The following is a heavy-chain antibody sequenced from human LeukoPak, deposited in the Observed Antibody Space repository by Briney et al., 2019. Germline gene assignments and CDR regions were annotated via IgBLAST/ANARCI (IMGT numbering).Heavy chain of an antibody. CDR3: AKVGPSSSSDY. D-gene: IGHD6-13*01. V-gene: IGHV5-51*01. CDR2: IYPRDSDA. J-gene: IGHJ4*02. Sequence: PGESLKISCKASGYSFTSYWIAWVRQMPGQGLEWMGVIYPRDSDAKYSPSLQGQVTISADKSINTAYLQWSSLKASDTAMYYCAKVGPSSSSDYWGQGTLVTVSS. CDR1: GYSFTSYW.